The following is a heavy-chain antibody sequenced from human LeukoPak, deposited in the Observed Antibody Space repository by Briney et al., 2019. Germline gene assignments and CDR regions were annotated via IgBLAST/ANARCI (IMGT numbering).Heavy chain of an antibody. CDR3: ARGLKSSSRNSAFREEPVY. CDR1: GGSFSGYY. J-gene: IGHJ4*02. Sequence: SETLSLTCAVYGGSFSGYYWSWIRQPPGKWLEWIGEISHSGSTNYNPSLKSRVTISVDTSKNQFSLKLSSVTAADTAVYYCARGLKSSSRNSAFREEPVYWGQGTVVTVSS. V-gene: IGHV4-34*01. D-gene: IGHD1-14*01. CDR2: ISHSGST.